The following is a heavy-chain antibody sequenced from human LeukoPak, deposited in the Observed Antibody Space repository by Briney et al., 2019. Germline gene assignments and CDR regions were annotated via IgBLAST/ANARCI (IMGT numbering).Heavy chain of an antibody. CDR3: ARDRDGYNCVFDY. J-gene: IGHJ4*02. CDR2: ISSSGGTI. D-gene: IGHD5-24*01. CDR1: GFTLSSYE. Sequence: GGSLRLACAPCGFTLSSYEMDWVRQAPGKGLEWVSYISSSGGTIYYADSVKGRFTICRDNAKNSLYLQMNSLRAEDTAVYYCARDRDGYNCVFDYWGQGTLVSVSS. V-gene: IGHV3-48*03.